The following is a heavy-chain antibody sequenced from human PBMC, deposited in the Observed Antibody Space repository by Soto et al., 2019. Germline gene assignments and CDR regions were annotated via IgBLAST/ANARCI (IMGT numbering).Heavy chain of an antibody. CDR1: GGSFSGYY. Sequence: TLSLTCAVYGGSFSGYYWSWIRQPPGKGLEWIGEINHSGSTNYNPSLKSRVTISVDTSKNQFSLKLSSVTAADTAVYYCARERVRYTYYYYGMDVWGQGTTVTVSS. J-gene: IGHJ6*02. D-gene: IGHD5-12*01. CDR3: ARERVRYTYYYYGMDV. CDR2: INHSGST. V-gene: IGHV4-34*01.